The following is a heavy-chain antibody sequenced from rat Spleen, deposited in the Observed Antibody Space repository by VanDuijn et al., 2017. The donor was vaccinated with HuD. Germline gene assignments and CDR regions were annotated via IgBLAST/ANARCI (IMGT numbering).Heavy chain of an antibody. CDR3: ARDYRGYSDWFAY. CDR1: GFTFSGYW. V-gene: IGHV5-58*01. Sequence: EVQLVETGGGLVQPGRSLKLSCVASGFTFSGYWMYWFRQAPGKGLEWISSINPDGGSTYYPDSVKGRFTISRDNTKSTLYLQMDSLRSEDTATYYCARDYRGYSDWFAYWGQGTLVTVSS. CDR2: INPDGGST. J-gene: IGHJ3*01. D-gene: IGHD1-11*01.